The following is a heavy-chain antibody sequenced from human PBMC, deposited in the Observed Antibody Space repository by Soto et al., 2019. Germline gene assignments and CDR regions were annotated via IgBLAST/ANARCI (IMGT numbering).Heavy chain of an antibody. Sequence: SETLSLTCTVSGGSISSGGYYWSWIRQHPGEGLEWIGYIYYSGSTYYNPSLKSRVTISVDTSKNQFSLKLSSVTAADTAVYYCARDWEAGTGSEWFDPWGQGTLVTVSS. J-gene: IGHJ5*02. V-gene: IGHV4-31*03. CDR3: ARDWEAGTGSEWFDP. CDR1: GGSISSGGYY. D-gene: IGHD6-13*01. CDR2: IYYSGST.